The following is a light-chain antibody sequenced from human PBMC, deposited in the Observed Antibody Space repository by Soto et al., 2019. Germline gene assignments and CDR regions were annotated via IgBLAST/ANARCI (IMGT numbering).Light chain of an antibody. Sequence: AIRMTQSPSSFSASTGDRVTITCRASQGISSYSAWYQQKPGKAPKLLIYAASTLQSGVTSRFSGSGSGTDFTLTISCLQSEDFATYHCQQYYSYPLTFGGGTKVEIK. V-gene: IGKV1-8*01. CDR1: QGISSY. CDR3: QQYYSYPLT. CDR2: AAS. J-gene: IGKJ4*01.